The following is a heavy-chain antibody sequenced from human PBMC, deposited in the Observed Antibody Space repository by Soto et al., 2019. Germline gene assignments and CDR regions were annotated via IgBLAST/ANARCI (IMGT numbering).Heavy chain of an antibody. V-gene: IGHV4-39*01. CDR2: IYYSGST. J-gene: IGHJ4*02. CDR1: GGSISSSSYY. CDR3: ASSFAH. Sequence: QLQLQESGPGLVKPSETLSLTCTVSGGSISSSSYYWGWIRQPPGKGLEWIGSIYYSGSTYYNPSLNRRLTLTLYPSKNPFSLKLSSVTAADTAVYYCASSFAHWGQGPLVPVSS.